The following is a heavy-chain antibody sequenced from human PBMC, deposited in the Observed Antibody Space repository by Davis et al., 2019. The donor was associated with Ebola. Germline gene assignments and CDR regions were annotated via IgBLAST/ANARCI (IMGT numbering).Heavy chain of an antibody. V-gene: IGHV4-59*01. J-gene: IGHJ5*02. CDR1: GGSISSYY. D-gene: IGHD2-2*01. CDR2: IYYSGST. CDR3: ARGPIVVVPAAIEVWFDP. Sequence: MPSETLSLTCTVSGGSISSYYWSWIRQPPGKGLEWIGYIYYSGSTNYNPSLKSRVTISVDTSKNQFSLKLSSVTAADTAVYYCARGPIVVVPAAIEVWFDPWGQGTLVTVSS.